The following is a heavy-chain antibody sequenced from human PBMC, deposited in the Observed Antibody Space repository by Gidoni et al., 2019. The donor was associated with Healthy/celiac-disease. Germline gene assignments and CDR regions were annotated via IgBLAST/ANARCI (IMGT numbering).Heavy chain of an antibody. Sequence: HLVESGGGLVHQGGSLDLSCSASGFPCIMHWVRQAPGKGLEYVSASSSNGGSTYYADSVKGRFTISRDNSKNTLYLQMSSLRAEDTAVYYCVKDFLRRQWLPTNYFDYWGQGTLVTVSS. D-gene: IGHD6-19*01. V-gene: IGHV3-64D*06. J-gene: IGHJ4*02. CDR2: SSSNGGST. CDR3: VKDFLRRQWLPTNYFDY. CDR1: GFPCI.